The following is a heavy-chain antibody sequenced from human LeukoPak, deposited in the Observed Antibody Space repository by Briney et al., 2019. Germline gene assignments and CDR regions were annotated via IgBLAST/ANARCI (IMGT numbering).Heavy chain of an antibody. D-gene: IGHD2-21*02. CDR3: AREEGCGGDCYSDRAWFDP. Sequence: PSETLSLTCTVSGGSISSYYWSWIRQPPGKGLEWIGYIYYSGSTNYNPSLKSRVTISVDTSKNQFSLKLSSVTAADTAVYYCAREEGCGGDCYSDRAWFDPWGQGTLVTVSS. CDR2: IYYSGST. CDR1: GGSISSYY. J-gene: IGHJ5*02. V-gene: IGHV4-59*01.